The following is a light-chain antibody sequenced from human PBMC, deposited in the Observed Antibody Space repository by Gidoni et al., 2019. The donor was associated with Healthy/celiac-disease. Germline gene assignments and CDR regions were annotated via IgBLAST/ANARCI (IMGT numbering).Light chain of an antibody. CDR1: QSVSSY. Sequence: PATLSWSPGERVTLSGRASQSVSSYLAWYQQKPGQAPRLLIYEASNGATGIPARFSGSGSGTDFTLTISSLEPEDFAGYYCQQRSNWPLTFGGGTKVEIK. CDR2: EAS. V-gene: IGKV3-11*01. J-gene: IGKJ4*01. CDR3: QQRSNWPLT.